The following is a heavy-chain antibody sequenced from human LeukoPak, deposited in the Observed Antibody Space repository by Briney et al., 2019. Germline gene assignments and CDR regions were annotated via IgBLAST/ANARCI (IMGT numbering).Heavy chain of an antibody. CDR2: INPNSGCT. J-gene: IGHJ4*02. CDR1: GYTFSGYY. Sequence: ASVKVSCKASGYTFSGYYMHWVRQAPGQGLEWMGWINPNSGCTNYAQKFQGRVTMTTDTSTSTAYMELRSLRSDDTAVYYCARGSTARYYYDSSGYYRGAVDYWGQGTLVTISS. V-gene: IGHV1-2*02. D-gene: IGHD3-22*01. CDR3: ARGSTARYYYDSSGYYRGAVDY.